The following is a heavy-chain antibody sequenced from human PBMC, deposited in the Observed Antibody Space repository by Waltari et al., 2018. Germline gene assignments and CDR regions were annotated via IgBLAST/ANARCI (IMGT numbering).Heavy chain of an antibody. D-gene: IGHD2-15*01. CDR1: VDSVTSSYW. CDR3: ARDRGRGLYLDS. CDR2: IHGSGKT. J-gene: IGHJ4*02. Sequence: QLQLQQSGPGLVKPSASLSLTCAVSVDSVTSSYWWSWVRQPPGKGLEWIGQIHGSGKTNYNPSLESRVTMSLDTSNNRFSLKVFSATAADTAVYYCARDRGRGLYLDSWGQGTLVTVSP. V-gene: IGHV4-4*02.